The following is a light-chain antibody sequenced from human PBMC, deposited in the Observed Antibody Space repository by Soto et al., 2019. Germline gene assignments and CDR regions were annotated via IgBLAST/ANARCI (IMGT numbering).Light chain of an antibody. CDR2: GAS. J-gene: IGKJ4*01. CDR1: QSLGSS. V-gene: IGKV3-15*01. CDR3: QQYNNWPPLT. Sequence: EIVMTQSPATLSVSPGERATLSCRASQSLGSSLAWYQQVPGQPPRLLIYGASTRATGIPARFSGSGSGTDFTLTISSLESEDFAVYYCQQYNNWPPLTFGGGTKVEIK.